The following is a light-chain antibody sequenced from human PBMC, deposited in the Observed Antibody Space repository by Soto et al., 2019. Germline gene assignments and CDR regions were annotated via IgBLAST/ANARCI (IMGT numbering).Light chain of an antibody. CDR1: TSNIGSNY. J-gene: IGLJ2*01. CDR2: GNT. CDR3: QSYESSLSGWI. V-gene: IGLV1-40*01. Sequence: QSVLTQPPSASGTPGQRVTISCSGDTSNIGSNYVYWYQQLPGTAPKLLIYGNTNRPSGVPDRFSASKSGTSASLAITGLQAEDEADYYCQSYESSLSGWIFGGGTKLTVL.